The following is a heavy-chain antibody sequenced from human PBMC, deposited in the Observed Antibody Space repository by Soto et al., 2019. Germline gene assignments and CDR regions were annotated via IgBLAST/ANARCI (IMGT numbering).Heavy chain of an antibody. CDR1: GGSISSSNW. V-gene: IGHV4-4*02. D-gene: IGHD3-10*01. J-gene: IGHJ3*02. CDR2: IYHSGST. Sequence: QVQLQESGPGLVKPSGTLSLTCAVSGGSISSSNWWSWVRQPPGKGLEWIGEIYHSGSTNYNPSLKRRVTISVDKSKNQFSLKLSSVTAADTAVYYCARERLSYYGNGPHAFDIWGQGTMVTVSS. CDR3: ARERLSYYGNGPHAFDI.